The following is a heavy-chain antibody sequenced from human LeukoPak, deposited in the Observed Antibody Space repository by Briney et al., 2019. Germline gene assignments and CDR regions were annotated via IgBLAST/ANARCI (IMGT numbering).Heavy chain of an antibody. D-gene: IGHD4-17*01. V-gene: IGHV5-51*01. CDR3: ARTNGDYGFKWYFDL. Sequence: GESLKISCKGSGYSFTSYWIGWVRQRPGKGLGWMGIIYPGDSDTRYSPSFQGQVTISADKSISTAYLQWSSLKASDTAMYYCARTNGDYGFKWYFDLWGRGTLIAVSS. J-gene: IGHJ2*01. CDR1: GYSFTSYW. CDR2: IYPGDSDT.